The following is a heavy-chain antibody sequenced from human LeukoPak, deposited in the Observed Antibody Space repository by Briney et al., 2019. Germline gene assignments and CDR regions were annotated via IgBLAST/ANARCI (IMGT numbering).Heavy chain of an antibody. J-gene: IGHJ5*02. CDR3: ARFTPQGYGWGGYNRFDP. V-gene: IGHV4-4*02. CDR2: IYYSGST. Sequence: SETLSLTCTVSGGSISSSNWWSWVRQPPGKGLEWIGYIYYSGSTNYNPSLKSRVTISVDTSKNQFSLNLTSVTAADTAVYYCARFTPQGYGWGGYNRFDPWGQGTLVTVSS. D-gene: IGHD3-16*01. CDR1: GGSISSSNW.